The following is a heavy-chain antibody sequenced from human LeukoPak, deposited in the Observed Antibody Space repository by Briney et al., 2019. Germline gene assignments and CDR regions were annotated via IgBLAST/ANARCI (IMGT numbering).Heavy chain of an antibody. CDR1: GGSMNGYF. CDR2: ISSSGST. CDR3: ARDLHGDYYYYGMDV. Sequence: SETLSLTCTVSGGSMNGYFWSWIRQPAGKGLEWIGRISSSGSTNYNPSLKSRVTMSVDTSKNQFSLKLSSVTAADTAVYYCARDLHGDYYYYGMDVWGQGTTVTVSS. V-gene: IGHV4-4*07. J-gene: IGHJ6*02. D-gene: IGHD4-17*01.